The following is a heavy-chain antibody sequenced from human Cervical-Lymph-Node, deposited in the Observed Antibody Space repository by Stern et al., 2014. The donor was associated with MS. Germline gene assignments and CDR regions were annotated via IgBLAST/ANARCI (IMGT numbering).Heavy chain of an antibody. CDR1: GGSISSGGHY. D-gene: IGHD1-26*01. V-gene: IGHV4-31*03. CDR3: ASRWSGTYYGQNWFDP. CDR2: IYYSGGT. Sequence: MQLVESGPGLVKPSQTLSLTCTVSGGSISSGGHYWSWIRQHPGKGLEWIGYIYYSGGTFYNPSLKGRVSISLDTSKNQFSLKLSSVTAADTAVYYCASRWSGTYYGQNWFDPWGQGTLVTVSS. J-gene: IGHJ5*02.